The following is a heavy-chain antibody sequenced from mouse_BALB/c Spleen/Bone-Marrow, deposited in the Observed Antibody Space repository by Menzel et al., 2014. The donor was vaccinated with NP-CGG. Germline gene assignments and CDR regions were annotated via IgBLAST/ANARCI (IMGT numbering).Heavy chain of an antibody. CDR2: IRSKSNNCAT. Sequence: EVKLQESGGGMVQPKGSLKLSCAASGFTFKTYAMNWVRQTPGKGLEWVARIRSKSNNCATYYVDSVKDRFTISRDDSQSMLFLQMNNLKTEDTAMYYCVLGRDRFAYWGQGTLVTVSA. V-gene: IGHV10-1*02. J-gene: IGHJ3*01. CDR3: VLGRDRFAY. D-gene: IGHD4-1*01. CDR1: GFTFKTYA.